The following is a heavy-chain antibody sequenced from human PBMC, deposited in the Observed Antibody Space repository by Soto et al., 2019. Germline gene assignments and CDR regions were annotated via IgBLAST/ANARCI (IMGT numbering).Heavy chain of an antibody. CDR2: INPNGGGT. D-gene: IGHD5-12*01. V-gene: IGHV1-2*02. Sequence: VQLVQSGAEVKKPGASVKVSCKTSGDSFNDYYIHWVRQAPGQGLEWMGWINPNGGGTKYAQKFQARVTVTRDTSIRTVYMELSSLRSDDTAVYYCARESGGATATLDYYYFYVDVWGKGTTVTVSS. CDR1: GDSFNDYY. CDR3: ARESGGATATLDYYYFYVDV. J-gene: IGHJ6*03.